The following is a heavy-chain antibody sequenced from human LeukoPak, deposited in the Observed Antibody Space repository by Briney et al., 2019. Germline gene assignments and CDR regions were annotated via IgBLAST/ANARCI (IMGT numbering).Heavy chain of an antibody. Sequence: GGSLRLSCAASGFTFSSYEMNWVRQAPGKGLEWVSYISSSGSTIYYADSVKGRFTISRDNAKNSLYLQMNSLRAEDTAVYYCAREKDSLSGSYSEGGFDYWGQGTLVTVSS. CDR1: GFTFSSYE. CDR3: AREKDSLSGSYSEGGFDY. D-gene: IGHD1-26*01. V-gene: IGHV3-48*03. J-gene: IGHJ4*02. CDR2: ISSSGSTI.